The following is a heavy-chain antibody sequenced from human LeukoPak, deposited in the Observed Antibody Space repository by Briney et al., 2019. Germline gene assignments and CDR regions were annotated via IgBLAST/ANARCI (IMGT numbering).Heavy chain of an antibody. J-gene: IGHJ5*02. D-gene: IGHD2-15*01. CDR2: IYFTGNT. V-gene: IGHV4-39*01. Sequence: PSETLSLTCTVSGASISSSGYYWGWIRQPPGKGLEWFGSIYFTGNTYYNPSLKSRVTLSVDTSKNQFSLKLTSVTAADTAVYYCARTLTRSCSGATCYFTWFDPWGQGALVTVSS. CDR1: GASISSSGYY. CDR3: ARTLTRSCSGATCYFTWFDP.